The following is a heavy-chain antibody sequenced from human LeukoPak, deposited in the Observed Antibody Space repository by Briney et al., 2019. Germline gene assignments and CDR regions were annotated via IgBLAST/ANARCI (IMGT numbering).Heavy chain of an antibody. CDR1: GFTFGSYA. CDR3: ARESPACGEDCYFDY. CDR2: ISYDGTNK. D-gene: IGHD2-21*02. V-gene: IGHV3-30-3*01. J-gene: IGHJ4*02. Sequence: GGSLRLSCAASGFTFGSYAMHWVRQAPGGGLEWVAGISYDGTNKYYADSVKGRFTIYRDNSKNTLYLQMNSLRTDDTAVYYCARESPACGEDCYFDYWGQGTLVTVSS.